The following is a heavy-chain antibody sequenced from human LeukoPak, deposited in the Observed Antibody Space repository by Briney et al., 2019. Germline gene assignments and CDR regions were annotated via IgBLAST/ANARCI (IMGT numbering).Heavy chain of an antibody. CDR3: AREKSVSGWHADS. J-gene: IGHJ4*02. D-gene: IGHD6-19*01. CDR2: IYSSGAT. Sequence: PWETLSLTCTVSGGSISDDCWSWIRQPGGKKLEWIGRIYSSGATDINPSFQSRVTISEDTSKNQVFLRLTSVTAADTAVYFCAREKSVSGWHADSWGQGTLVTVSS. CDR1: GGSISDDC. V-gene: IGHV4-4*07.